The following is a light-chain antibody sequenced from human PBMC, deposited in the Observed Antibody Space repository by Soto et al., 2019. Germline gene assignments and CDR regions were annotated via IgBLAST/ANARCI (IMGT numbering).Light chain of an antibody. J-gene: IGKJ1*01. V-gene: IGKV3-20*01. CDR3: QQYGSSPPT. Sequence: EIVLTQSPGTLSLSPGERATLSCRASQSVRSSYLAWYQQKPRQAPRLLIYGASSRATGIRDRFSGSGSGTDFSLTITRREPEEFAVYYCQQYGSSPPTFGQGTKVEIK. CDR2: GAS. CDR1: QSVRSSY.